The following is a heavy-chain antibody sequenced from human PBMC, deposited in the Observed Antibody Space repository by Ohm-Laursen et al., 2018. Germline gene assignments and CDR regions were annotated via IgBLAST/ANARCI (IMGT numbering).Heavy chain of an antibody. J-gene: IGHJ3*01. V-gene: IGHV5-51*01. CDR3: ARQTSITGSLTDY. CDR2: IYPGDSDT. D-gene: IGHD1-20*01. CDR1: GYIFTSYW. Sequence: GASLRLSCKGSGYIFTSYWLGWVRQMPGKGLEWMGIIYPGDSDTRYSPSFQGQVTISADKSISTAYLQWSSLKASDTAMYYCARQTSITGSLTDYWGQGTMVTVSS.